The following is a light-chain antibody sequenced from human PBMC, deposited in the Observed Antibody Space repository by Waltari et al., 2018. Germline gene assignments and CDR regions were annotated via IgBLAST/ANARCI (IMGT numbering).Light chain of an antibody. CDR3: YSTDSSGNHRV. Sequence: SYELTQPPSVPVSPGQTARITCSGDALPKKYAYWYQQKSGQAPVLVIYEDSKRPPGIPERFSGSSSGTMATLTISGAQVEDEADYYCYSTDSSGNHRVFGGGTKLTVL. J-gene: IGLJ3*02. CDR2: EDS. CDR1: ALPKKY. V-gene: IGLV3-10*01.